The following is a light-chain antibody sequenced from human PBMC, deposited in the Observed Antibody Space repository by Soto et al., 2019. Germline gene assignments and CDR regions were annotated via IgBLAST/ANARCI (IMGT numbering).Light chain of an antibody. CDR2: GAS. J-gene: IGKJ2*01. V-gene: IGKV3-20*01. CDR1: QSVTSRY. Sequence: EIVLTQSPGTLSLSPGERATLSCTASQSVTSRYLAWYQQKPGQAPRLLIYGASSRATGIPDRFSGSGSVTDFTLTISRLEPEDFAVYFCQQYNNSPEYTFGQGTKLEIK. CDR3: QQYNNSPEYT.